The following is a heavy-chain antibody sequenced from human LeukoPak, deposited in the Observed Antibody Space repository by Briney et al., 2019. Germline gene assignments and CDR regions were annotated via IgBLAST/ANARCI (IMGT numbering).Heavy chain of an antibody. D-gene: IGHD6-6*01. V-gene: IGHV3-23*01. CDR1: GFTFSSYG. Sequence: GGSLRLSCAASGFTFSSYGMNWVRQAPGKGLEWVSAISDSGGSTNYADSVKGRFTISRDNSKNMLFLPMNSLRAEDTAVYYCATSIAARPGVRDNGGFDIWGQGTMVTVSS. CDR2: ISDSGGST. CDR3: ATSIAARPGVRDNGGFDI. J-gene: IGHJ3*02.